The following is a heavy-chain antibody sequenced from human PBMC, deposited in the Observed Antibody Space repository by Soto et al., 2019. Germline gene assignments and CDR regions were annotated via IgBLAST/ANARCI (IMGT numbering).Heavy chain of an antibody. Sequence: QVQLVQSGAEVKKPGASVKVSCKASGYTFTTYGISWVRQAPGQGLEWMGWISAYNGNTNYAQKLQGRVTMTTDTATSTAYMELRSLRSDATAVYYCARDYYGSGRLNAHNWFDPWGQGTLVTVSS. CDR2: ISAYNGNT. V-gene: IGHV1-18*01. CDR3: ARDYYGSGRLNAHNWFDP. J-gene: IGHJ5*02. CDR1: GYTFTTYG. D-gene: IGHD3-10*01.